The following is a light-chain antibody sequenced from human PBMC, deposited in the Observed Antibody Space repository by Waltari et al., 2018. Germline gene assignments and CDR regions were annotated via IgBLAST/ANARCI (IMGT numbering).Light chain of an antibody. J-gene: IGKJ4*01. V-gene: IGKV1-5*03. Sequence: DIQMTQSPSALSASVGDRVIIICRASQTISVWLAWYQQKPGEAPNLLIYMASTLERGVPSRFSGSGDGTEFTLTISSVRPDDFGTYYCQQYSSVTLTFGGGTKVEIK. CDR3: QQYSSVTLT. CDR2: MAS. CDR1: QTISVW.